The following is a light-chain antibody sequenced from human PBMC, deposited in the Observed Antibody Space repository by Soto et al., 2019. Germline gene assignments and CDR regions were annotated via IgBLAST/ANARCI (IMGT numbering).Light chain of an antibody. CDR2: KAS. Sequence: DIPMTQSPSTLSGSVGDRVTINCRASQTISSWLAWYQQKPGKAPKLLIYKASTLKSGVPSRFSGSGSGTEFTLTISSLQPDDFATYYCQQYETFSGTFGPGTKVDIK. V-gene: IGKV1-5*03. CDR1: QTISSW. J-gene: IGKJ1*01. CDR3: QQYETFSGT.